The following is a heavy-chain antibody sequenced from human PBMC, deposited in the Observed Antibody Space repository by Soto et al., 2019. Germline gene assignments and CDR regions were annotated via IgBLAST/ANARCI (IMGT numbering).Heavy chain of an antibody. V-gene: IGHV3-23*01. CDR2: ISVSGGST. D-gene: IGHD3-22*01. J-gene: IGHJ4*02. Sequence: EVQLLESGGGLVQPGGSLRLSCAASGFTFSSYAMSWFRQAPGKGREWVSSISVSGGSTYYADSVKGRFTISRDNSKSTLFLHMNSLRAEATAVYYCAKAAGSDYYPVDYWGQGTLVTVSS. CDR1: GFTFSSYA. CDR3: AKAAGSDYYPVDY.